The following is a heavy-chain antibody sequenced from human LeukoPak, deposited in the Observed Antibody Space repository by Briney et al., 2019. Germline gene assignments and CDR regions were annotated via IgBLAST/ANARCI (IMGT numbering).Heavy chain of an antibody. D-gene: IGHD1-7*01. V-gene: IGHV1-2*02. CDR2: IKLDSGDT. CDR3: ARDSHNWNYSGFDP. Sequence: ASVKVSCKASGYTFTGYYMHWLRQAPGQGLEWMGWIKLDSGDTNYAQKFQGRVAMTRDTSINSAYMELSRLRSDDTAVYYCARDSHNWNYSGFDPWGQGTLVTVSS. CDR1: GYTFTGYY. J-gene: IGHJ5*02.